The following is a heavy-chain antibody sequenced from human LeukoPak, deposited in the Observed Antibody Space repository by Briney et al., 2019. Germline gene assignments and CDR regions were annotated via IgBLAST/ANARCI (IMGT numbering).Heavy chain of an antibody. CDR2: IYYSGST. CDR1: GGSISSSSYY. V-gene: IGHV4-39*01. D-gene: IGHD3-3*01. J-gene: IGHJ4*02. CDR3: ARNLRFLEWLPYYFDG. Sequence: PSETLSLTCAVSGGSISSSSYYWGWLRQPPGKGLEWIGSIYYSGSTYYNPSLKSRVTISVDTYKKQFSLKLSSVTAADTAVYYCARNLRFLEWLPYYFDGWLQRTLLSDSS.